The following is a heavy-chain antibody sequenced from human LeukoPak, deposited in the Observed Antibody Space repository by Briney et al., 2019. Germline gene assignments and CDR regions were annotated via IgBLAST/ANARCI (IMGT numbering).Heavy chain of an antibody. V-gene: IGHV4-34*01. CDR3: ASLMLIAAGYDY. CDR2: INHSGST. CDR1: GGSFSGYY. J-gene: IGHJ4*02. Sequence: PSETLSLTCAVYGGSFSGYYWSWLRQPPGKGLEWLGEINHSGSTTYNPSLKSRVTISIDTSKNQFSLSLISVTAADTAVYYCASLMLIAAGYDYWGQGNLVTVSS. D-gene: IGHD6-13*01.